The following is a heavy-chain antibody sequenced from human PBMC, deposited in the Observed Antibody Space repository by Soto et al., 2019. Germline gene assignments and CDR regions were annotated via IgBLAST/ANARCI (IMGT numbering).Heavy chain of an antibody. J-gene: IGHJ4*02. V-gene: IGHV1-18*01. Sequence: QIQLVQSGGEVKKPGASVKVSCKTSGYTFTSFAISWVRQAPGQGLELVGWISGYNGNTDYAQNLQGRVTMTTDTSTGTAYMELRNLTSDDTAVYYCAREWVTSISNTGYLRGFDYWGQGTLVTVSS. CDR3: AREWVTSISNTGYLRGFDY. CDR2: ISGYNGNT. CDR1: GYTFTSFA. D-gene: IGHD6-13*01.